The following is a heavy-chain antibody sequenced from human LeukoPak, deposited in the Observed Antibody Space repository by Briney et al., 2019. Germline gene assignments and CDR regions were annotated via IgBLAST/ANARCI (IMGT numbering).Heavy chain of an antibody. CDR3: ARDYLKVVVAGTAPSAGHMDY. Sequence: ASVKVSCKASGYTFTSYGLSWVRQAPGQGLEWMGIINPSGGTTSYAQKFQGRVTMTRDTSTSTVYMELSSLRSEDMAVYYCARDYLKVVVAGTAPSAGHMDYWGQGTLVTVSA. V-gene: IGHV1-46*01. J-gene: IGHJ4*02. CDR1: GYTFTSYG. D-gene: IGHD2-15*01. CDR2: INPSGGTT.